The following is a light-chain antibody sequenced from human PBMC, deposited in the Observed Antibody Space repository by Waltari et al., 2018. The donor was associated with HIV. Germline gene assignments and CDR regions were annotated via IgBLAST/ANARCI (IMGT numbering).Light chain of an antibody. CDR1: SSHIGAGFD. CDR2: GNT. J-gene: IGLJ2*01. V-gene: IGLV1-40*01. CDR3: QSYDSSLSGLL. Sequence: QSVLTQPPSVSGAPGQRVTISCTWSSSHIGAGFDVHWYQQLPGTAPKLLLYGNTNRPSGVPDRFSGSKSGTSASLAITGLQAEDEADYYCQSYDSSLSGLLFGGGTKLTVL.